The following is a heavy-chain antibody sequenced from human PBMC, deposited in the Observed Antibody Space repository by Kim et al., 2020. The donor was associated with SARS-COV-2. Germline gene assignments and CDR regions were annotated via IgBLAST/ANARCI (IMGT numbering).Heavy chain of an antibody. CDR3: ARDMEEYFDWLPNNWFDP. CDR2: ISAYNGNT. Sequence: ASVKVSCKASGYTFTSYGISWVRQAPGQGLEWMGWISAYNGNTNYAQKLQGRVTMTTDTSTSTAYMELRSLRSDDTAVYYCARDMEEYFDWLPNNWFDPWGQGTLVTVSS. J-gene: IGHJ5*02. V-gene: IGHV1-18*01. D-gene: IGHD3-9*01. CDR1: GYTFTSYG.